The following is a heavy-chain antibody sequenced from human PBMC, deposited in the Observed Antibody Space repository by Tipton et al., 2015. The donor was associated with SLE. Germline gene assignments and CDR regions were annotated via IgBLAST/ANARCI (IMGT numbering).Heavy chain of an antibody. Sequence: LRLSCAVSGASFSGYYWSWFRQSPGKGLEWIGEINHSGTTNYNASFKSRVTISQGTTKNQFSLKLTSVTAADTAVYYCATGWLAVDFWGQGTRVSVSS. CDR2: INHSGTT. D-gene: IGHD6-19*01. CDR1: GASFSGYY. J-gene: IGHJ4*02. CDR3: ATGWLAVDF. V-gene: IGHV4-34*01.